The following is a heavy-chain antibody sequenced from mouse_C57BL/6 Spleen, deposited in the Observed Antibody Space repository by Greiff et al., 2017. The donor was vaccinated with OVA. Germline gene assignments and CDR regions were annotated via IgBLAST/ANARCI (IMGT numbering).Heavy chain of an antibody. J-gene: IGHJ2*01. D-gene: IGHD2-5*01. V-gene: IGHV1-42*01. Sequence: DVQLQESGPELVKPGASVKISCKASGYSFTGYYMNWVKQSPEKSLEWIGEINPSTGGTTYNQKFKAKATLTVDKSSSTAYMQLKSLTSEDSAVYYCARSGSNYDYYWGQGTTLTVSS. CDR3: ARSGSNYDYY. CDR2: INPSTGGT. CDR1: GYSFTGYY.